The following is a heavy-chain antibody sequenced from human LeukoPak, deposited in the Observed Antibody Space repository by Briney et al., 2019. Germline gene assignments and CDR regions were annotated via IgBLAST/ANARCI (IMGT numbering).Heavy chain of an antibody. V-gene: IGHV1-69*04. Sequence: ASVKVSCKASGGTFSSYAISWVRQAPGQGLEWMGRIILILGIANYAQKFQGRVTITADKSTSTAYMELSSLRSEDTAVYYCATRGLAVAGTLEDYWGQGTLVTVSS. CDR1: GGTFSSYA. CDR2: IILILGIA. D-gene: IGHD6-19*01. J-gene: IGHJ4*02. CDR3: ATRGLAVAGTLEDY.